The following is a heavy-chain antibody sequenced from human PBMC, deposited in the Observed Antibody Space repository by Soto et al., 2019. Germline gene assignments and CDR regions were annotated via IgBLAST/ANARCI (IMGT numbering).Heavy chain of an antibody. CDR1: GFTFSSYS. J-gene: IGHJ4*02. V-gene: IGHV3-48*01. D-gene: IGHD6-13*01. CDR2: ISSSSTI. Sequence: GGSLRLSCAASGFTFSSYSMNWVRQAPGKGLEWVSYISSSSTIYYADSVKGRFTISRDNAKNSLYLQMNSLRAEDTAVYYCARGSIAAAGYGYWGQGTLVTVSS. CDR3: ARGSIAAAGYGY.